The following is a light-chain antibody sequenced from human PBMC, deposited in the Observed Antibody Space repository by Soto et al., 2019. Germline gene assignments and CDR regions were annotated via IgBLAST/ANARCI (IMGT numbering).Light chain of an antibody. V-gene: IGKV3-15*01. CDR2: GAS. J-gene: IGKJ1*01. CDR3: QQYNNWPRT. Sequence: EIVMTQSPATLSVSPWERATLSCRASQSVSSNLAWYQHKPVQAPRLLIYGASTRAAGIPARFSSSGSGTEFTLTIGSLQSADFAVYYCQQYNNWPRTFGQGTKVHI. CDR1: QSVSSN.